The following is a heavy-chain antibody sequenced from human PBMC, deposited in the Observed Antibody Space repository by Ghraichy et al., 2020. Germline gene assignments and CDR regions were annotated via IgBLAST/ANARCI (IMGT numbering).Heavy chain of an antibody. D-gene: IGHD2-2*01. CDR3: ARRAIVVVPAAAFDY. CDR1: GCSISSSSYY. J-gene: IGHJ4*02. V-gene: IGHV4-39*01. CDR2: IYYSGST. Sequence: ESLNISCTVSGCSISSSSYYWGWIRQPPGKGLEWIGSIYYSGSTYYNPSLKSRVTISGDTSKNQFSLKLSCGTAADTAVYCCARRAIVVVPAAAFDYGGPGTLVPVSS.